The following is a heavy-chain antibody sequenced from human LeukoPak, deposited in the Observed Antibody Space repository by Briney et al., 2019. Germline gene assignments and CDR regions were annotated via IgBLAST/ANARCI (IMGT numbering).Heavy chain of an antibody. Sequence: ASVKVSCKASGYTFTSYYMHWVRQAPGQGLEWMGIINPSGGSTSYAQKFQGRVTMTRDMSTSTVYMELSSLRSEDTAVYYCARVISPHSSSSYWFDPWGQGTLVTVSS. CDR1: GYTFTSYY. CDR2: INPSGGST. CDR3: ARVISPHSSSSYWFDP. J-gene: IGHJ5*02. D-gene: IGHD6-6*01. V-gene: IGHV1-46*01.